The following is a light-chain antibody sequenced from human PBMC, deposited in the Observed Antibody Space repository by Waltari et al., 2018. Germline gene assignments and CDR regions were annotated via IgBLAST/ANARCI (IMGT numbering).Light chain of an antibody. CDR1: QSISSY. CDR2: AAS. J-gene: IGKJ1*01. V-gene: IGKV1-39*01. CDR3: QQSYDDPRT. Sequence: DIQMTQSPSSLSASVGDRVTITCRASQSISSYLNWYQQKPGKAPKLLIYAASSLQSGVPSRFSGSGYGTDFTLTISSLQPVDFATYYCQQSYDDPRTFGQGTKVEI.